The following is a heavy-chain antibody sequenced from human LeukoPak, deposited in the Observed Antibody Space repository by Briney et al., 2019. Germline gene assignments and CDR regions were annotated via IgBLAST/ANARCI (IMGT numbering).Heavy chain of an antibody. D-gene: IGHD1-20*01. V-gene: IGHV5-51*01. CDR1: GYSFTTYW. J-gene: IGHJ4*02. Sequence: LGESLKISCKGSGYSFTTYWIGWVRQMPGKGLEWMGIIYPGDSNTKYSPSFQGQVTISADKSISTAYLQWSSLKASDTAMYYCARHPQLSNWNYFDYWGQGTLVAVSS. CDR3: ARHPQLSNWNYFDY. CDR2: IYPGDSNT.